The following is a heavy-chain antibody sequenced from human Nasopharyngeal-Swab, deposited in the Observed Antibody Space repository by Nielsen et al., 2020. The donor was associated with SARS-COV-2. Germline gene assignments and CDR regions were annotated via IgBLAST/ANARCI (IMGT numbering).Heavy chain of an antibody. CDR1: GFTFSSHA. V-gene: IGHV3-23*01. CDR2: ISGSGGST. J-gene: IGHJ1*01. CDR3: AKDPYSSGWYGEYFQH. Sequence: GESLKISCAASGFTFSSHARSWVRQAPGKGLEWVSAISGSGGSTYYADSVKGRFTISRDNSKNTLYLQMNSLRAEDTAVYYCAKDPYSSGWYGEYFQHWGQGTLVTVSS. D-gene: IGHD6-19*01.